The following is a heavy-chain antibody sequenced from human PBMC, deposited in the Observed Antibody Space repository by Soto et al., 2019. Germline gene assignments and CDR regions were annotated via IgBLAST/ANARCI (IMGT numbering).Heavy chain of an antibody. J-gene: IGHJ4*02. V-gene: IGHV3-33*01. Sequence: QVQLVESGGGVVQPGRSLRLSCAASGFTFSSYGMHWVRQAPGKGLEWVAVIWCDGSNKYYADSVKGRFTISRDNSKNTRYLQMNSLRAEDTAVYYCARDRYSSAWYDLDYWGQGTLVTVSS. CDR1: GFTFSSYG. D-gene: IGHD6-19*01. CDR3: ARDRYSSAWYDLDY. CDR2: IWCDGSNK.